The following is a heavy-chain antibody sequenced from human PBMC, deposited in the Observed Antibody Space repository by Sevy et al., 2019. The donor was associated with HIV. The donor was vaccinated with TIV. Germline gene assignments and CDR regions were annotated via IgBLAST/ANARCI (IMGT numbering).Heavy chain of an antibody. CDR2: ISSSGSTI. V-gene: IGHV3-48*03. Sequence: GGSLRLSCAASAFTFSSYETNWVRQAPGKGLEWVSYISSSGSTIYYADSVKGRFTISRDNAKNSLYLQMNSLRAEDTAVYYCARDRSDYDFWSGYLFDYWGQGTLVTVSS. CDR3: ARDRSDYDFWSGYLFDY. D-gene: IGHD3-3*01. J-gene: IGHJ4*02. CDR1: AFTFSSYE.